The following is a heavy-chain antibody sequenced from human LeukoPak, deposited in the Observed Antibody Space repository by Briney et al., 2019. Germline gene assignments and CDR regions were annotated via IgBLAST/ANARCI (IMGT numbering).Heavy chain of an antibody. J-gene: IGHJ5*02. V-gene: IGHV4-34*01. CDR2: INHSGST. CDR3: ARGSRSGQLVNRFDP. Sequence: SETLSLTCAVSGGSFSGYYWSWIRQPPGKGLEWIGEINHSGSTNYNPSLTSRVTISVDTSKNQFSLKLSSVTAADTAVYYCARGSRSGQLVNRFDPWGQGTLVTVSS. D-gene: IGHD6-13*01. CDR1: GGSFSGYY.